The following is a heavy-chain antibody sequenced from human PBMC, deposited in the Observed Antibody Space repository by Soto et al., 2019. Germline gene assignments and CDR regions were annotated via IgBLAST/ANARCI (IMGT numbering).Heavy chain of an antibody. CDR3: AREERGYSGYGSRYYAFDI. CDR2: IIPIFGTA. V-gene: IGHV1-69*13. J-gene: IGHJ3*02. Sequence: ASVKVSCKASGGTFSSYAISWVRQAPGQGLEWMGGIIPIFGTANYAQKFQGRVTITADESTSTAYMELSSLRSEDTAVYYCAREERGYSGYGSRYYAFDIWGQGTMVTVSS. CDR1: GGTFSSYA. D-gene: IGHD5-12*01.